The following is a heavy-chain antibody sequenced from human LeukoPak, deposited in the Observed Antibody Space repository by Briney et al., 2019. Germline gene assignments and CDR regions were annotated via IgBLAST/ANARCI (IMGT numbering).Heavy chain of an antibody. J-gene: IGHJ4*02. V-gene: IGHV3-74*01. CDR3: ANTGYNYEFDY. CDR2: INRDGSGI. Sequence: GGSLRLSCAASGFTFSTYWMHWGRQAPGKGLVWISRINRDGSGITYADSVKGRFTISRDNAKSILYLQMNSLRAEDTAVYYCANTGYNYEFDYWGQGTLVTVSS. D-gene: IGHD5-18*01. CDR1: GFTFSTYW.